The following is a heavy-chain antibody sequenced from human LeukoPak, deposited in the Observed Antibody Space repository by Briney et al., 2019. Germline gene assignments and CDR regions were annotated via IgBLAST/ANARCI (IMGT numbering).Heavy chain of an antibody. J-gene: IGHJ6*02. V-gene: IGHV3-23*01. CDR3: AKDGDVPDYGDYTGGMDV. D-gene: IGHD4-17*01. CDR1: GFTFSSYA. Sequence: PGGSLRLSCAASGFTFSSYAMSWVRPAPGKGLEWVSTISGSGGSTYYADSVKGRFAISRDNSKNTLYLQMNSLRAEDTAVYYCAKDGDVPDYGDYTGGMDVWGQGTTVTVSS. CDR2: ISGSGGST.